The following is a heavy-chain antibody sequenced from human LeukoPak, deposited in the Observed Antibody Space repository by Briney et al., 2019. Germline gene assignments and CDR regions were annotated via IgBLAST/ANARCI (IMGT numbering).Heavy chain of an antibody. CDR3: AQNREVTAIDY. V-gene: IGHV4-39*07. Sequence: PSETLSLTCTVSGGSISSSSYYWGWIRQPPGKGLEWIGSIYHSGSTYYNPSLKSRVTISVDTSKNQFSLKLSSVTAADTAVYYCAQNREVTAIDYWGQGTLVTVSS. J-gene: IGHJ4*02. CDR2: IYHSGST. CDR1: GGSISSSSYY. D-gene: IGHD2-21*02.